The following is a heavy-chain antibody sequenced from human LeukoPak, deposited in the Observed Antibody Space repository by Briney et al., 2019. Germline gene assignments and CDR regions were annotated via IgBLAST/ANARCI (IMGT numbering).Heavy chain of an antibody. J-gene: IGHJ4*02. CDR2: IKQDGSEK. V-gene: IGHV3-7*01. CDR3: ARGRGSWNYAD. CDR1: GFTFSSYW. Sequence: PGGSLGLSCAASGFTFSSYWMSWVRQAPGKGLEWVANIKQDGSEKYYVDSVKGRFTISRDNAKNSLYLQMNSLRAEDTAVYYCARGRGSWNYADWGQGTLVTVSS. D-gene: IGHD1-7*01.